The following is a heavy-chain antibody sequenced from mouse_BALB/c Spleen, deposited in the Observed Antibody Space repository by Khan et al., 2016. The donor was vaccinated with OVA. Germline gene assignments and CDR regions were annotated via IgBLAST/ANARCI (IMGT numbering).Heavy chain of an antibody. Sequence: QVQLKESGPGLVAPSQSLSITCTVSGFSLSRYNIHWVRQPPGKGLEWLGMIWGGGGTDYNSTLKSSLSISKDNSKSQVFLKMNSLQTDDTAMYYCAIAYYRYDGYYAMDYWGQGTSVTVSS. V-gene: IGHV2-6-4*01. CDR1: GFSLSRYN. J-gene: IGHJ4*01. CDR3: AIAYYRYDGYYAMDY. D-gene: IGHD2-14*01. CDR2: IWGGGGT.